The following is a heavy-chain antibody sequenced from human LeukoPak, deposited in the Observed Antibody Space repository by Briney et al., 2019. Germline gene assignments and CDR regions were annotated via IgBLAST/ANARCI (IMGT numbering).Heavy chain of an antibody. CDR3: AKQYIVTTWYWFGS. CDR2: ISPGGEET. CDR1: GFTFSSFA. Sequence: GGSLRLSCSASGFTFSSFAMNWVRQAPGKGLEWVSSISPGGEETYYADSVEGRFTISRDNSKNTLSLQMNSLRAEDTAVYFCAKQYIVTTWYWFGSWGQGTLVTVSS. J-gene: IGHJ5*01. V-gene: IGHV3-23*01. D-gene: IGHD4-17*01.